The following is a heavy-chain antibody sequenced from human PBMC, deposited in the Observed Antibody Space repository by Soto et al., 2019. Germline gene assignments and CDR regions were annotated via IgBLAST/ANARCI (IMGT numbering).Heavy chain of an antibody. V-gene: IGHV4-34*01. CDR3: ARGLGVAAAGPIDY. CDR2: INHSGST. CDR1: GGSFSGYY. Sequence: PSETLSLTCAVYGGSFSGYYWSWIRQPPGKGLEWIGEINHSGSTNYNPSLKSRVTISVDTSKNQFSLKLSSVTAADTAVYYCARGLGVAAAGPIDYWGQGTLVTVSS. J-gene: IGHJ4*02. D-gene: IGHD6-13*01.